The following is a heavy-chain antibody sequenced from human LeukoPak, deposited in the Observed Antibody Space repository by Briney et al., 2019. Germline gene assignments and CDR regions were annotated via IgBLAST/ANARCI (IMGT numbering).Heavy chain of an antibody. CDR3: ARDTYYYDSSGYSFDY. Sequence: SETLSLTCTVSGGSISSYYWSWLRQPAGKGLEWIGRIYTSGSTNYNTSLKSRVTMSVDTTKNQFSLKLSSVTAADTAVYYCARDTYYYDSSGYSFDYWGQGTLVTVSS. CDR2: IYTSGST. V-gene: IGHV4-4*07. D-gene: IGHD3-22*01. CDR1: GGSISSYY. J-gene: IGHJ4*02.